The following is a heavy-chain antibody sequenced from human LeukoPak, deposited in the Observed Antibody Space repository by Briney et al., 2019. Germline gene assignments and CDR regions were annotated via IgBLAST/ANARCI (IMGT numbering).Heavy chain of an antibody. Sequence: PGRSLRLSCAASGFTFSSYGINWVRQAPGKGLERVAVISHDGSNEYYADSVKGRFTISRDNSKNTLYLQMNSLRPEDTAVYFCVKGKWEDNHYYYGLDVWGQGTAVSVAS. V-gene: IGHV3-30*18. D-gene: IGHD1-26*01. CDR3: VKGKWEDNHYYYGLDV. CDR2: ISHDGSNE. J-gene: IGHJ6*02. CDR1: GFTFSSYG.